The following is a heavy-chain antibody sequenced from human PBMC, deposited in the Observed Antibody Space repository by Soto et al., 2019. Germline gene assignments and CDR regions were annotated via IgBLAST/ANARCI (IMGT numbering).Heavy chain of an antibody. CDR2: ISGSGVTI. Sequence: GGSLRLSCAASGFTFSSYDMKWVRQAPGKGLEWVSYISGSGVTIYYADSVKGRFTMSRDNAKNALYLQVNSLRAEDTAVYYCARSKYADYARAFDTWGQGTTVPVSS. V-gene: IGHV3-48*03. J-gene: IGHJ3*02. D-gene: IGHD4-17*01. CDR1: GFTFSSYD. CDR3: ARSKYADYARAFDT.